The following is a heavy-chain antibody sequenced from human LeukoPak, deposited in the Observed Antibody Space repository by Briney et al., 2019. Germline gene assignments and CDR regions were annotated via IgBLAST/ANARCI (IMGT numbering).Heavy chain of an antibody. D-gene: IGHD3-10*01. Sequence: PSETLSLTCTVSGGSISSGGYYWSWIRQPPGKGLEWIGYIYHSGSTYYNPSLKSRVTISVDRSKNQFSLKLSSVTAADTAVYYCARDVRGSVKWVRGDRGAFDIWGQGTMVTVSS. J-gene: IGHJ3*02. CDR1: GGSISSGGYY. V-gene: IGHV4-30-2*01. CDR3: ARDVRGSVKWVRGDRGAFDI. CDR2: IYHSGST.